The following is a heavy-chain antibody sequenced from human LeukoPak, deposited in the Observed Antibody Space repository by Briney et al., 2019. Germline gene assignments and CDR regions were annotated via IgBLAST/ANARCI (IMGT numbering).Heavy chain of an antibody. D-gene: IGHD3-10*01. CDR1: GGSISSSSYY. V-gene: IGHV4-39*07. CDR2: INHSGST. J-gene: IGHJ4*02. CDR3: AGANLGLLWFGEPGGYFDY. Sequence: PSETLSLTCTVSGGSISSSSYYWGWIRQPPGKGPEWIGEINHSGSTNYNPSLKSRVTISVDTSKNQFSLKLSSVTAADTAVYYCAGANLGLLWFGEPGGYFDYWGQGTLVTVSS.